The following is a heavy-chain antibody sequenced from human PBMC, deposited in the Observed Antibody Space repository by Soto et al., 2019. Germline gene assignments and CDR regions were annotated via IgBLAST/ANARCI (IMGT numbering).Heavy chain of an antibody. D-gene: IGHD2-15*01. Sequence: ASVKVSCKASGYTFTSYGISWVRQAPGQGLEWMGWISAYNGNTNYAQKLQGRVTMTTDTSTSTAYMELRSLRSDDTAVYYCADGYCSGGSCYGGFDISGQATIVTVSS. CDR1: GYTFTSYG. J-gene: IGHJ3*02. CDR3: ADGYCSGGSCYGGFDI. CDR2: ISAYNGNT. V-gene: IGHV1-18*01.